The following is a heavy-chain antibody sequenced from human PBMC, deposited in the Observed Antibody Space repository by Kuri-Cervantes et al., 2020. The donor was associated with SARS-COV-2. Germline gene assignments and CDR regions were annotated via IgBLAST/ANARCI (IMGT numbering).Heavy chain of an antibody. V-gene: IGHV3-21*01. CDR2: ISSSSSYI. D-gene: IGHD4-17*01. Sequence: GGSLRLSCAASGFTFSSYSMNWVRQAPGKGLEWVSSISSSSSYIYYADSVKGRFTISRDNAKNSLYLQMNSLRAEDTAVYYCAREPQYGDYFDYWGQGTLVTVSS. J-gene: IGHJ4*02. CDR1: GFTFSSYS. CDR3: AREPQYGDYFDY.